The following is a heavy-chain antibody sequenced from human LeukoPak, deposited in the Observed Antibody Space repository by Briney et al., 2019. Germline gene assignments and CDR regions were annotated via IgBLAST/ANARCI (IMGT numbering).Heavy chain of an antibody. J-gene: IGHJ4*02. V-gene: IGHV3-23*01. CDR3: AKRSSGYSFDY. D-gene: IGHD3-22*01. CDR1: GFTFSSNA. CDR2: ISGNGGST. Sequence: PGGSLRLSCAASGFTFSSNAMSWVRQAPGKGLEWLSAISGNGGSTYYADSVMGRFTISRDNSKNTLYLQMNSLRAADTAVYYCAKRSSGYSFDYWGQGTLVTVSS.